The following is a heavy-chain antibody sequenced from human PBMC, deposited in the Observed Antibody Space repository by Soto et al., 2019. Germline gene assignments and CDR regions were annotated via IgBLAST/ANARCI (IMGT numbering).Heavy chain of an antibody. CDR3: TKWPTYYYDSSGYYHFDY. Sequence: GGSLRLCCAASGFTFSSYAMSWVRQAPGKGLEWVSVISGSGVSTYYADSVKGRFTISRDNSKNTLYLQMNSLRAEDTAVYYCTKWPTYYYDSSGYYHFDYWGQGTLVTVSS. CDR1: GFTFSSYA. CDR2: ISGSGVST. V-gene: IGHV3-23*01. J-gene: IGHJ4*02. D-gene: IGHD3-22*01.